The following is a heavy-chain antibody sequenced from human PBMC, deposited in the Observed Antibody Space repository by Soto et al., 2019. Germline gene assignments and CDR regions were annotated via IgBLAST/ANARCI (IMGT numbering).Heavy chain of an antibody. CDR2: IYYSGST. V-gene: IGHV4-30-4*01. Sequence: PSETLSLTCTVSGGSISSGDYYWSWIRQPPGKGLEWIGYIYYSGSTYYNPSLKSRVTISVDTFKNQFSLKLSSVTAADTAVYYCARDPKYYYGSGSQGMDVWGQGTTVTVSS. CDR3: ARDPKYYYGSGSQGMDV. J-gene: IGHJ6*02. D-gene: IGHD3-10*01. CDR1: GGSISSGDYY.